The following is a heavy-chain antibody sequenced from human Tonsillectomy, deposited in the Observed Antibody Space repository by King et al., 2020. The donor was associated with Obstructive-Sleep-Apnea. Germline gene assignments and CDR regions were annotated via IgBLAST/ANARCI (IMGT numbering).Heavy chain of an antibody. CDR1: GFTFSTYA. CDR2: IWYDGITK. J-gene: IGHJ3*01. CDR3: ARVSMGGCTSTNCGAFDV. Sequence: VQLVQSGGGVVQPGRSLRLSCAASGFTFSTYAMHWVRQGPGKGLEWVGVIWYDGITKFYADSVKGRFTISSDNSKNTLFLQINTLRAEDTAIYYCARVSMGGCTSTNCGAFDVWGQGTLVTVSS. V-gene: IGHV3-33*01. D-gene: IGHD2-2*01.